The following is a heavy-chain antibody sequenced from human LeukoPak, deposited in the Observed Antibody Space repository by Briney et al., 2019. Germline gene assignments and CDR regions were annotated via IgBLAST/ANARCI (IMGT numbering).Heavy chain of an antibody. CDR2: INPNSGGT. CDR3: ARADYGETGSDY. D-gene: IGHD4-17*01. Sequence: ASVKVSCKASGYTFTGYFIHWVRQAPGQGLEWMGWINPNSGGTNYAQKFQGRVTMTRDTSIGTAYMELSRLRSDDTAAYYCARADYGETGSDYWGQGTLVTVSS. CDR1: GYTFTGYF. J-gene: IGHJ4*02. V-gene: IGHV1-2*02.